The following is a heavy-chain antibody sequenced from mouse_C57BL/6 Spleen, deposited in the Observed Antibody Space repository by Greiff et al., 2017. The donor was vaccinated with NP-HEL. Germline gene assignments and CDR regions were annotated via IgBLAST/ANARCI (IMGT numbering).Heavy chain of an antibody. J-gene: IGHJ2*01. Sequence: EVKVEESGGGLVKPGGSLKLSCAASGFTFSSYTMSWVRQTPEKRLEWVATISGGGGNTYYPDSVKGRFTISRDNAKNTLYLQMSSLRSEDTALYYCARRRDSSGYVDYWGQGTTLTVSS. V-gene: IGHV5-9*01. CDR2: ISGGGGNT. CDR1: GFTFSSYT. D-gene: IGHD3-2*02. CDR3: ARRRDSSGYVDY.